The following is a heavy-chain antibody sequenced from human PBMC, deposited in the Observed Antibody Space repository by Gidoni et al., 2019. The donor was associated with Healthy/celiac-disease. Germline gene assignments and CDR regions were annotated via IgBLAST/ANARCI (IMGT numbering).Heavy chain of an antibody. D-gene: IGHD3-3*01. V-gene: IGHV3-23*01. Sequence: EVQLLESGGGLVQPGGSLRLSCAASGFTFSSYAMSWVRQAPGKGLEWGSAISGSGGSTYYADSVKGRFTISRDNSKNTLYRQMNSLRAEDTAVYYCAKDMGFWSGMDYMDVWGKGTTVTVSS. CDR1: GFTFSSYA. CDR2: ISGSGGST. CDR3: AKDMGFWSGMDYMDV. J-gene: IGHJ6*03.